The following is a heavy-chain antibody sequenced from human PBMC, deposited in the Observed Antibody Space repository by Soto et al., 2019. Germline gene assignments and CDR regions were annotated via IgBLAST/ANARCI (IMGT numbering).Heavy chain of an antibody. CDR1: GDSVSSNSAA. CDR2: TYYRSKWYN. D-gene: IGHD3-22*01. Sequence: PSQTLSLTCAISGDSVSSNSAAWNWIRQSPSRGLEWLGRTYYRSKWYNDYAVSVKSRITINPDTSKNQFSLQLNSVTPEDTAVYYCARGYNPYYYDSSGYYYVHYFDYWGQGTLVTVSS. J-gene: IGHJ4*02. CDR3: ARGYNPYYYDSSGYYYVHYFDY. V-gene: IGHV6-1*01.